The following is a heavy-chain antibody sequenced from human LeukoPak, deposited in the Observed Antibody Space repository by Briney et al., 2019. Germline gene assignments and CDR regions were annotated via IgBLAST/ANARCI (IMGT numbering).Heavy chain of an antibody. V-gene: IGHV4-30-4*01. CDR2: IYYSGST. CDR3: ARVRVMITFGVVIVTEYFQH. CDR1: GGSISSGDYY. D-gene: IGHD3-16*02. J-gene: IGHJ1*01. Sequence: SQTLSLTCTVSGGSISSGDYYWSWIRQPPGRGLEWIGYIYYSGSTYYNPSLKSRVTISVDTSKNQFSLKLSSVTAADTAVYYCARVRVMITFGVVIVTEYFQHWGQGTLVTVSA.